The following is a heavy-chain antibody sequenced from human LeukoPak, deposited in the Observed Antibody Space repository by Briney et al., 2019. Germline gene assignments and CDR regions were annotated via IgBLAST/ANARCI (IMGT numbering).Heavy chain of an antibody. CDR2: IIGSGGST. V-gene: IGHV3-23*01. CDR1: GFTFSSYA. J-gene: IGHJ4*02. D-gene: IGHD6-6*01. Sequence: PGGSLRLSCAASGFTFSSYAMSWVRQAPGKWLEWVSGIIGSGGSTYYADSVKGRFTISRDNSKNTLYLQMNSLRVEDTAVYYRAKGYGYSSSSTFDYWGQGTLVTVSS. CDR3: AKGYGYSSSSTFDY.